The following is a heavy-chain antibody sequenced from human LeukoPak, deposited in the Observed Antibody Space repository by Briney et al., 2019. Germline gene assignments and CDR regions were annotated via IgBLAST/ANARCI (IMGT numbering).Heavy chain of an antibody. D-gene: IGHD2-21*02. Sequence: GGSLRLSCVASGFSFNNYRMTWVRQAPGKGLEWVANIKQDGSEKQYVDSVKGRFAISRDNAKNSLYLQMNSLRAEDTAVYYCARLGDYWFDPWGQGTLVTVSS. CDR1: GFSFNNYR. CDR3: ARLGDYWFDP. V-gene: IGHV3-7*01. CDR2: IKQDGSEK. J-gene: IGHJ5*02.